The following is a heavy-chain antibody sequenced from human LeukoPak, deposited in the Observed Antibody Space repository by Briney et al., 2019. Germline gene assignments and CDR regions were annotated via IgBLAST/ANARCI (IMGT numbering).Heavy chain of an antibody. CDR1: GFTFSSYS. CDR2: ISSSSSYI. D-gene: IGHD3-10*01. CDR3: ARDAGGYYYMDV. V-gene: IGHV3-21*01. J-gene: IGHJ6*03. Sequence: GGSLRLSCAASGFTFSSYSMNWVRQAPGKGLEWVSSISSSSSYIYYADSVKGRFTISRDSAKNSLYLQMNSLRAEDTAVYYCARDAGGYYYMDVWGKGTTVTVSS.